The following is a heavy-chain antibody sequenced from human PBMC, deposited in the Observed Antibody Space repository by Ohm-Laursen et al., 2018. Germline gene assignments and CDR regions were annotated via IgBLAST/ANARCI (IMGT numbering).Heavy chain of an antibody. CDR3: VRGLADGVHLN. CDR2: IYTGDIT. Sequence: SLRLSCAASGFTVSSNYMSWVRQAPGKGLEWVSVIYTGDITSYADSVKGRFTISRDISKNALYLHMNSLRAEDRGVYYCVRGLADGVHLNWGQGTLVAVSS. CDR1: GFTVSSNY. D-gene: IGHD4-17*01. J-gene: IGHJ4*02. V-gene: IGHV3-66*01.